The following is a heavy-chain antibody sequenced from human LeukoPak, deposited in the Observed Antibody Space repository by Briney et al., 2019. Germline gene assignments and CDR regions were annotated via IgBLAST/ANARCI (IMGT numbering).Heavy chain of an antibody. CDR2: IIPIFGTA. V-gene: IGHV1-69*13. Sequence: SGKVYCKASGGTFSASAISWVREAHGQGLEWMGEIIPIFGTAHYAQRFQGRVTLTADEFTNTAYMELSSLRSEDTAVYYCAREPTYDYWGQGTLVTVSS. J-gene: IGHJ4*02. CDR3: AREPTYDY. CDR1: GGTFSASA.